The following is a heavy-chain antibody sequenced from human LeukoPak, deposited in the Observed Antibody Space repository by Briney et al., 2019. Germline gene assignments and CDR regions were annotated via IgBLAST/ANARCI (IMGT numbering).Heavy chain of an antibody. V-gene: IGHV1-2*02. Sequence: GASVKVSCKASGYTFTGYYIYWVRQAPGQGFEWMGWINPNNGGTNYAQKFQGRVTMTRDTSISTAYMELSRLRSDDTAVYYCARDSGDEYFQYWGQGTLVTVSS. D-gene: IGHD3-10*01. J-gene: IGHJ1*01. CDR1: GYTFTGYY. CDR2: INPNNGGT. CDR3: ARDSGDEYFQY.